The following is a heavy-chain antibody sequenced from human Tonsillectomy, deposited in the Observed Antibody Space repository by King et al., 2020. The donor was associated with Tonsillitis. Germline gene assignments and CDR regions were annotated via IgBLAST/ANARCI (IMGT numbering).Heavy chain of an antibody. Sequence: VQLQESGPGLVTPSQTLSLTCTVSGGSISTDGYYWSWIRQHPEKGLEWIGYIFYRGSTYYNPSLMSRVTMSVDTSKNQFSLKLSSVTAADTAVYYCAGTGATFDVWGQGTLVTVSS. D-gene: IGHD1-1*01. V-gene: IGHV4-31*03. CDR3: AGTGATFDV. CDR1: GGSISTDGYY. J-gene: IGHJ4*02. CDR2: IFYRGST.